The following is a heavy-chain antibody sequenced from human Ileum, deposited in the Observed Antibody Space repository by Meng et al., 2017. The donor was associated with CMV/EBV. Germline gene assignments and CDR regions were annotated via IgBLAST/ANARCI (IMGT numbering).Heavy chain of an antibody. D-gene: IGHD3-3*01. J-gene: IGHJ4*02. CDR2: ISAGGGRT. Sequence: GESLKISCAASGFAFVSYAMSWVRQAPGKGLEWVSVISAGGGRTYYADPVKGRFTISRDNSKNTLYLQMNSLRAEDTAVYYCAKTGCSDMSCYYFDSWGQGTLVTVSS. V-gene: IGHV3-23*01. CDR3: AKTGCSDMSCYYFDS. CDR1: GFAFVSYA.